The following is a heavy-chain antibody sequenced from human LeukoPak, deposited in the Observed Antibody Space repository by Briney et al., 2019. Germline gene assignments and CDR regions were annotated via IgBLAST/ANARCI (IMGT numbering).Heavy chain of an antibody. CDR2: ISYTVTS. J-gene: IGHJ4*02. V-gene: IGHV4-59*08. CDR1: GDSVSIYY. Sequence: PSETLSLTCTVSGDSVSIYYWSWIRQPPGKGLEWIGYISYTVTSNYNPSLKSRVTISVDTSKNQFSLKLSSVTAADTAVYYCARHGGSYDFDFWGQGTLVTVSS. CDR3: ARHGGSYDFDF. D-gene: IGHD3-16*01.